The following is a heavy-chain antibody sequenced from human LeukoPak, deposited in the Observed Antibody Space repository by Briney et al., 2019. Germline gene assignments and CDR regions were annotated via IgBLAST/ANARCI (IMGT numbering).Heavy chain of an antibody. J-gene: IGHJ1*01. CDR2: ISSSRTFK. CDR3: ARDAVAARGEFDV. Sequence: GGSLRLSCTTSGFTFSTFAMNWIRQAPGKGLEWVSSISSSRTFKYHADSLKGRFAISRDNAKNTLYLQMNSLTADDTAVYYCARDAVAARGEFDVWGPGTLVTVS. V-gene: IGHV3-21*04. D-gene: IGHD6-6*01. CDR1: GFTFSTFA.